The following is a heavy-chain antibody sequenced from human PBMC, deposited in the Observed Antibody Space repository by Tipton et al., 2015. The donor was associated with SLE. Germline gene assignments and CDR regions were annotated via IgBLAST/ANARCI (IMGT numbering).Heavy chain of an antibody. J-gene: IGHJ6*02. CDR2: IYHSGST. D-gene: IGHD1-1*01. Sequence: TLSLTCTVSGGSISSHYWSWIRQPPGKGLEWIGYIYHSGSTNYNPSLKSRVTISVDTSKNQFSLKLSSVTAADTAVYYCARGNDYYYYYGMDVWGQGTTVTVSS. CDR1: GGSISSHY. CDR3: ARGNDYYYYYGMDV. V-gene: IGHV4-59*11.